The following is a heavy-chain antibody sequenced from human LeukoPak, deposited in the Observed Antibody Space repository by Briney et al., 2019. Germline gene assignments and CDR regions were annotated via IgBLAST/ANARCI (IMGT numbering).Heavy chain of an antibody. D-gene: IGHD3-22*01. CDR1: GGSISSSSYY. Sequence: SETLSLTCTVSGGSISSSSYYWGWIRQPPGKGLEWIGSIYYSGSTYYNPSLKSRVTISVDTSKNQFSLKLSSVTAADTAVYYCARLIGASYYDSSGFDYWGQGTLVTVSS. J-gene: IGHJ4*02. V-gene: IGHV4-39*01. CDR2: IYYSGST. CDR3: ARLIGASYYDSSGFDY.